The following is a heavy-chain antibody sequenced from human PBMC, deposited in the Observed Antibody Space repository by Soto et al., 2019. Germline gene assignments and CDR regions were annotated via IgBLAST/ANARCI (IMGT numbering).Heavy chain of an antibody. Sequence: ASVKVSCKASGYTFTSYAMHWVRQAPGQRLEWMGWINAGIGNTKYSQKLQGRVTITRDTSASTAYMELSSLRSEDTAVYYCAIAAAGKDYWGQGTLVTVSS. J-gene: IGHJ4*02. D-gene: IGHD6-13*01. CDR1: GYTFTSYA. CDR2: INAGIGNT. V-gene: IGHV1-3*01. CDR3: AIAAAGKDY.